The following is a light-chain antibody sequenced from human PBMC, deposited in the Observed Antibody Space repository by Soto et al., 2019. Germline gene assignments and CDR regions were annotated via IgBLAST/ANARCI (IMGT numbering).Light chain of an antibody. Sequence: VVLTQTARSLPVTLGQPASISCRASRSLVDSDGNTYLIWFHQRPGQSPRRLINKVSDRDSGVPDRFSGSGSDTEFTLKISRVEANDVGLYYCMQSILPSTFGLGTRLEIK. CDR1: RSLVDSDGNTY. CDR3: MQSILPST. J-gene: IGKJ2*01. CDR2: KVS. V-gene: IGKV2-30*01.